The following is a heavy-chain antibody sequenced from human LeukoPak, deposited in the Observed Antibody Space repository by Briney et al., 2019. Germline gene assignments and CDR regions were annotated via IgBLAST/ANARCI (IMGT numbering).Heavy chain of an antibody. CDR1: GGSISSYY. J-gene: IGHJ3*02. CDR2: IYYSGST. D-gene: IGHD3-3*01. CDR3: ARDLKYYDFWSGYGSAFDI. Sequence: PSETLSLTCTVSGGSISSYYWSWIRQPPGKGLEWIGYIYYSGSTNYNPSLKSRVTISVDTSKNQFSLKLSSVTAADTAVYYCARDLKYYDFWSGYGSAFDIWGQGTMVTVSS. V-gene: IGHV4-59*12.